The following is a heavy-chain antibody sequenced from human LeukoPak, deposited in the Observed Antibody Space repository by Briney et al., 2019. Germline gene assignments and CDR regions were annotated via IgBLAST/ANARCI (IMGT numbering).Heavy chain of an antibody. D-gene: IGHD3-22*01. CDR1: GFTFDDYA. CDR2: ISWNSGSI. Sequence: TGGSLRLSCAASGFTFDDYAMHWVRQAPGKGLEWVSGISWNSGSIGYADSVKGRFTISRDNAKNSLYLQMNSLRAEDTALYYCAKDIYYDSSGSYAFDIWGQGTMVTVSS. J-gene: IGHJ3*02. V-gene: IGHV3-9*01. CDR3: AKDIYYDSSGSYAFDI.